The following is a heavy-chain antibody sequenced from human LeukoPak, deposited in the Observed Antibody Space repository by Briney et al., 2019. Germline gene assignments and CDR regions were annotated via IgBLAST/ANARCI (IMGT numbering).Heavy chain of an antibody. CDR1: GFTFGDYA. Sequence: GGSLRLSCTTSGFTFGDYAMSWVRQAPGKGLEWVSFIRRKAHGGTTEYAASVKGRFSSSRDDSKSIAYLQMNSLRTEDTAVYFCTRVTYYYDNSGYFHFDSWGQGSLVTVSS. J-gene: IGHJ4*02. D-gene: IGHD3-22*01. CDR2: IRRKAHGGTT. V-gene: IGHV3-49*04. CDR3: TRVTYYYDNSGYFHFDS.